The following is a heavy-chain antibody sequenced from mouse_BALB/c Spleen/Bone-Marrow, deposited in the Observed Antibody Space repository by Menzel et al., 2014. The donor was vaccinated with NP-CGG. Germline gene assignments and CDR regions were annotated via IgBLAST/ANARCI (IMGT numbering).Heavy chain of an antibody. D-gene: IGHD1-1*01. J-gene: IGHJ1*01. CDR1: GCTFTDYW. V-gene: IGHV1-7*01. CDR2: INPSSGYT. Sequence: VQLQQSGAELAKPGASVKMSCKASGCTFTDYWMHWVKQRPGQGLEWIGYINPSSGYTEYNQKFKDKATLTADKSSSTAYMQLDILTSEGSAVYYCAGRYGSLWYFDVWGAGTTVTVSS. CDR3: AGRYGSLWYFDV.